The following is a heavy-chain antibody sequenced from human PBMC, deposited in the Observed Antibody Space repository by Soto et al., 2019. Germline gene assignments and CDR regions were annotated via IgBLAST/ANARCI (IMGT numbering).Heavy chain of an antibody. V-gene: IGHV1-8*01. CDR2: VNPNSGNT. Sequence: GASVKVSCKASGYTFTNYDINWVRQATGQGLEWMGWVNPNSGNTGYAQKFQGRVTMTRNTSISTAYMELSSLRSEDTAVYYCARGRGYSYGYSDYWGQGPMRTVSS. J-gene: IGHJ4*02. D-gene: IGHD5-18*01. CDR1: GYTFTNYD. CDR3: ARGRGYSYGYSDY.